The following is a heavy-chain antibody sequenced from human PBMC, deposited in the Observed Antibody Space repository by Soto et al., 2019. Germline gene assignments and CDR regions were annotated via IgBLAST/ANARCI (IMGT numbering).Heavy chain of an antibody. CDR1: GYTFTTYG. V-gene: IGHV1-18*01. CDR2: ISTYNGNT. CDR3: ARGPTDYYDNSGNYFLDY. Sequence: QVQLVQSGAEVKKPGASVKVSCKASGYTFTTYGMSWVRQAPGQGLDWMGWISTYNGNTKYAERLRGRVTMTTDTTTSTAYMELRVLRSDDTDVYYCARGPTDYYDNSGNYFLDYWGQGTLVTVSS. J-gene: IGHJ4*02. D-gene: IGHD3-22*01.